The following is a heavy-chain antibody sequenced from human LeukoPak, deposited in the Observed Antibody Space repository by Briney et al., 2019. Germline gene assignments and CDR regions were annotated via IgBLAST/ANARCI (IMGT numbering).Heavy chain of an antibody. Sequence: PGGSLRLSCAASGFTVSSNYMNWVRQAPGKGLEWVSVIYSGGSTIYADSVKGRFTISRDSSKNTLYLQMNSLRAEDTAVYYCVKVRGRARVGYFDYWGQGTLVTVSS. D-gene: IGHD1-26*01. J-gene: IGHJ4*02. CDR3: VKVRGRARVGYFDY. CDR2: IYSGGST. V-gene: IGHV3-66*01. CDR1: GFTVSSNY.